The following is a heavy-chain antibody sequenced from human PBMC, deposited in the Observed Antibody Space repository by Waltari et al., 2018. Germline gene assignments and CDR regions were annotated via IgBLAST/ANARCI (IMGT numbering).Heavy chain of an antibody. CDR2: IYSGGST. D-gene: IGHD1-26*01. CDR1: GFRVSSNY. V-gene: IGHV3-53*02. CDR3: ARENSGSYGEFDF. Sequence: EVQMVETGGGLIQPGGYMRLDCAVSGFRVSSNYMTGVRQPPGKGLEWFSYIYSGGSTYYADSVKGRFTISRDNSKNTLYLQMNNLRAEDTAVYYCARENSGSYGEFDFWGQGTLVTVSS. J-gene: IGHJ4*02.